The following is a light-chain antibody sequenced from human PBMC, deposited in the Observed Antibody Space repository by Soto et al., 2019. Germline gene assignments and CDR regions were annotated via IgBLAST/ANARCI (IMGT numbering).Light chain of an antibody. CDR2: DAS. V-gene: IGKV3-11*01. Sequence: EIVLTQSPATLSLSPGERVILSCRASQSVGSHLAWYQQKPGQAPRLLIYDASNRATGIPARFSGSGSGTDFTPTISSLEPEDFAVYYCQQRSSWPTFGQGTKVEIK. J-gene: IGKJ1*01. CDR3: QQRSSWPT. CDR1: QSVGSH.